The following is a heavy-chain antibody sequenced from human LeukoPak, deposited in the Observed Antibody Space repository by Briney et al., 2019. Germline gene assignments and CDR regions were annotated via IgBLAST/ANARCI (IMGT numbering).Heavy chain of an antibody. V-gene: IGHV1-3*01. J-gene: IGHJ5*02. D-gene: IGHD2-15*01. CDR1: GYVFTTHA. CDR2: INAGSGYT. Sequence: GASVKVSCKASGYVFTTHAMHWLRQAPGQRPEWMGWINAGSGYTKYSQKFQGRVTISRDTSASTVYMELSSLRSEDTAVYYCARVGGGNWFDPWGQGTLVTVSS. CDR3: ARVGGGNWFDP.